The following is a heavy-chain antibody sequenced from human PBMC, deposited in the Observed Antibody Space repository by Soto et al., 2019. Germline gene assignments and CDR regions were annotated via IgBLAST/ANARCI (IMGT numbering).Heavy chain of an antibody. CDR2: ISGSAGST. D-gene: IGHD3-22*01. V-gene: IGHV3-23*01. CDR1: GFPFSSDP. CDR3: AKVLKYYYDTSGYSGPIDY. Sequence: GGSLSLSCAASGFPFSSDPMTWVRQAPGKGLEWVSGISGSAGSTYYADSVKGRFTISRDNSKNTLYLQMNSLRAEDTAVYYCAKVLKYYYDTSGYSGPIDYWGQGTLVTVSS. J-gene: IGHJ4*02.